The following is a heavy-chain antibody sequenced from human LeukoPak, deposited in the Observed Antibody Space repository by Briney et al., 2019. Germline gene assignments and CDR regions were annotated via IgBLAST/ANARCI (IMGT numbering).Heavy chain of an antibody. Sequence: PSETLSLTCTVSGGSISSYYWSWIREPPGKGLEWIGYIYYSGSTNYNPSLKSRVTISVDTSKNQFSLKLSSVTAADTAVYYCARVGGIVVVPAQLPLRYNWFDPWGQGTLVTVSS. D-gene: IGHD2-2*01. CDR3: ARVGGIVVVPAQLPLRYNWFDP. CDR2: IYYSGST. V-gene: IGHV4-59*01. CDR1: GGSISSYY. J-gene: IGHJ5*02.